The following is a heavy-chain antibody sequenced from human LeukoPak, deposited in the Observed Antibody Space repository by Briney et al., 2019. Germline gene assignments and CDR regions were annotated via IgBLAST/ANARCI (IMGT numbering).Heavy chain of an antibody. V-gene: IGHV4-34*01. CDR2: INHSGSA. D-gene: IGHD6-6*01. J-gene: IGHJ4*02. CDR1: GGSFSGYY. Sequence: PSETLSLTCAVYGGSFSGYYWSWIRQPPGKGLEWIGEINHSGSANYNPSLKSRVTISVDTSKNQFSLKLSSVPAADTAVYYCASEYSSSSFDYWGQGTLVTVSS. CDR3: ASEYSSSSFDY.